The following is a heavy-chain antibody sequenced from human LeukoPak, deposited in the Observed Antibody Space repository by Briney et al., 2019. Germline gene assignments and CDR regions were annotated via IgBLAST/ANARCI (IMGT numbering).Heavy chain of an antibody. J-gene: IGHJ4*02. V-gene: IGHV1-18*01. CDR3: ARSRRRDYYDSSGYHDY. Sequence: GASVKVSCKASGYTLASHDINWVRQATGQGLEWMGWISAYNGNTNYAQKLQGRVTMTTDTSTSTAYMELRSLRSDDTAVYYCARSRRRDYYDSSGYHDYWGQGTLVTVSS. CDR1: GYTLASHD. D-gene: IGHD3-22*01. CDR2: ISAYNGNT.